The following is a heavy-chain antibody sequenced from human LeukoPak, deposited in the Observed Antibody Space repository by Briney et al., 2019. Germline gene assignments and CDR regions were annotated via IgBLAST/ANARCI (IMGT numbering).Heavy chain of an antibody. CDR2: FDPEDGET. D-gene: IGHD2-15*01. V-gene: IGHV1-24*01. CDR3: ATDRYCSGGSCYSGGDRYNWFDP. CDR1: GYTHIELS. Sequence: ASVKVSCKVSGYTHIELSMHWVRQAPGKGLEWMGGFDPEDGETIYAQKFQGRVTMTEDTSTDTAYMELSSLRSEDTAVYYCATDRYCSGGSCYSGGDRYNWFDPWGQGTLVTVSS. J-gene: IGHJ5*02.